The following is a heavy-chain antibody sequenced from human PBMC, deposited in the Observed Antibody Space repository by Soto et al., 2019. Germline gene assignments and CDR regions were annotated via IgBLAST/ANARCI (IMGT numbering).Heavy chain of an antibody. CDR3: TCQVLGTLAP. Sequence: PGGSLRLSXAASGFTFSGSAMHWVRQASGKGLEWVGRIRSKANSYATAYAASVKGRFTISRDDSKNTVYLQMNSLKTEATPVYYCTCQVLGTLAPWGQGTLVTVSS. CDR2: IRSKANSYAT. V-gene: IGHV3-73*01. J-gene: IGHJ5*02. CDR1: GFTFSGSA.